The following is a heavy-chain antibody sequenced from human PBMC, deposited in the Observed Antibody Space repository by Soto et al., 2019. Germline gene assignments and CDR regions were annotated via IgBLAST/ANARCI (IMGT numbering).Heavy chain of an antibody. Sequence: QGHLVQSGAEVKKPGSSVKVSCKASGGTFSSYAISWVRQAPGQGLEWMGGIIPIFGTANYAQKFPGRVTITADKSTRTAYMELSSLRSEDTAVYYCARIAYSSSWYSFGMDVWGQGTTVTVSS. J-gene: IGHJ6*02. V-gene: IGHV1-69*06. CDR3: ARIAYSSSWYSFGMDV. CDR1: GGTFSSYA. D-gene: IGHD6-13*01. CDR2: IIPIFGTA.